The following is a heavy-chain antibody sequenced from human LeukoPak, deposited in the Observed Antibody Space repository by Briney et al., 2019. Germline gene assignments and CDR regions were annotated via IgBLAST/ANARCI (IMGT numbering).Heavy chain of an antibody. CDR1: GFTFSSYW. CDR3: ARKRPPPSSGDYYYYYMDV. CDR2: IKQDGSEK. D-gene: IGHD6-25*01. V-gene: IGHV3-7*01. J-gene: IGHJ6*03. Sequence: GGSLRLSCAASGFTFSSYWMSWVRQAPGKGLEWVANIKQDGSEKYYVDSVKGRFTISRDNAKNSLYLQMNSLRAEDTAVYYCARKRPPPSSGDYYYYYMDVWGKGTTVTVSS.